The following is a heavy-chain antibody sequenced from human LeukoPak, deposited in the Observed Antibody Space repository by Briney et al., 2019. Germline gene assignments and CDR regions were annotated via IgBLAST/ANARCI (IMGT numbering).Heavy chain of an antibody. V-gene: IGHV3-30-3*01. CDR1: GFTFSSYA. CDR2: ISYDGSNK. CDR3: ARAYGSGSMWFDP. Sequence: GGSLRLSCAASGFTFSSYAMSWVRQAPGKGLEWVAVISYDGSNKYYADSVKGRFTISRDNSKNTLYLQMNSLRAEDTAVYYCARAYGSGSMWFDPWGQGTLVTVSS. D-gene: IGHD3-10*01. J-gene: IGHJ5*02.